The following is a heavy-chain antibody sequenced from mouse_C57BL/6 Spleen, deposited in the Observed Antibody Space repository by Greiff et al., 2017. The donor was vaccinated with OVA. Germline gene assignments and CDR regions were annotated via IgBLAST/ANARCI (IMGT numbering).Heavy chain of an antibody. V-gene: IGHV7-3*01. Sequence: EVQLVESGGGLVQPGGSLSLSCAASGFTFTGYYMSWVRQPPGKALEWFGFIRHKANGYPTEYSVSVKGRFTISRDNSQSILYLQMNALRAEDRATEYCARFPYDDTWCAYWGQGTLVTVSA. CDR1: GFTFTGYY. CDR3: ARFPYDDTWCAY. J-gene: IGHJ3*01. CDR2: IRHKANGYPT. D-gene: IGHD2-12*01.